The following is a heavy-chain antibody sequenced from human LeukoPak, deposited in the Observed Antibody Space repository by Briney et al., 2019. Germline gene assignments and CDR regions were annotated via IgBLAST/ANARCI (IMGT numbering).Heavy chain of an antibody. CDR2: INHSGST. CDR1: GGSFSGYY. J-gene: IGHJ4*02. V-gene: IGHV4-34*01. CDR3: ARGQRNTAMVWDYYGSGSYYLGY. Sequence: SETLSLTCAVYGGSFSGYYWSWIRQPPGKGLEWIGEINHSGSTNYNPSLKSRVTISVDTSKNQFSLKLSSVTAADTAVYYCARGQRNTAMVWDYYGSGSYYLGYWGQGTLVTVSS. D-gene: IGHD3-10*01.